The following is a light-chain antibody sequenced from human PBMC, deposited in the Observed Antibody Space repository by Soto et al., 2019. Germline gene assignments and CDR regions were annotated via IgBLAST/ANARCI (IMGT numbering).Light chain of an antibody. Sequence: DIQMTQSPSTLSASVGDRVTITCRASQSISSWLAWYQQKPGKAPKLLIYKASSLESGVPSRSSGSGSGTEFTLPISSLQPDDFAPYYCQHRRTFGQGTKVEIK. V-gene: IGKV1-5*03. J-gene: IGKJ1*01. CDR2: KAS. CDR3: QHRRT. CDR1: QSISSW.